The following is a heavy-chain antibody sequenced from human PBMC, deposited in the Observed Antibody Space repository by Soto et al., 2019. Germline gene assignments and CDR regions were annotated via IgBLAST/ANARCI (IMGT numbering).Heavy chain of an antibody. CDR1: GGSFSGYY. Sequence: QVQLQQWGAGLLKPSETLSLTCAVYGGSFSGYYWSWIRQPPGKGLEWIGEINHSGSTNYNPSLKSRVTISVDTSKNQFSLKLSSVTAADTAGYYCARGVPGSGYYYVSEYFHHCGQGTLVTVSS. V-gene: IGHV4-34*01. J-gene: IGHJ1*01. D-gene: IGHD3-22*01. CDR3: ARGVPGSGYYYVSEYFHH. CDR2: INHSGST.